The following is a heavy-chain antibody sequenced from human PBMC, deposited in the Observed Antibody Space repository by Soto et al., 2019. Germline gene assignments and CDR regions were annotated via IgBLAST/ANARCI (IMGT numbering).Heavy chain of an antibody. CDR2: INHSGST. CDR1: GGSFSGYY. D-gene: IGHD5-18*01. Sequence: SETLSLTCAVYGGSFSGYYWSWIRQTPGKGLEWIGEINHSGSTNYNPSLKSRVTISVDTSKNQFSLKLSSVTAADTAVYYCARGVDTAMVTGYYYYGMDVWGQGTTVT. V-gene: IGHV4-34*01. CDR3: ARGVDTAMVTGYYYYGMDV. J-gene: IGHJ6*02.